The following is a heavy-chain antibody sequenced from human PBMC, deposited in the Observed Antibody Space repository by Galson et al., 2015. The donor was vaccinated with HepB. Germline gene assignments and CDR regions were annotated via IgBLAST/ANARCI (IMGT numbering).Heavy chain of an antibody. Sequence: SLRLSCAASGFTLSDYWMTWVRQAPGKGLEWVATIKPDEGEKFYVDSVKGRFTISRDNAKNSLYLQMNSLRAEDTAVYYCARDSSYSVVPAAGDVDSWGQGTLVTVSS. D-gene: IGHD2-2*01. CDR2: IKPDEGEK. J-gene: IGHJ4*02. CDR1: GFTLSDYW. V-gene: IGHV3-7*01. CDR3: ARDSSYSVVPAAGDVDS.